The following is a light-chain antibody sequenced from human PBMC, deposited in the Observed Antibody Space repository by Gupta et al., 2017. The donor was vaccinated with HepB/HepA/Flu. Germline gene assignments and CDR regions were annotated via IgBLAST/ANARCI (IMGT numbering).Light chain of an antibody. CDR1: SSNVGRNN. Sequence: QSVLPQSTSVSGTPGQNVTISCSGSSSNVGRNNVNWYQQLPGTAPKLLIYYNDERPSGVPDRISGSKSGTSASLAISGLQSEDEADYYCAAWDTSLNVVVFGGGTKLTVL. CDR2: YND. V-gene: IGLV1-44*01. CDR3: AAWDTSLNVVV. J-gene: IGLJ2*01.